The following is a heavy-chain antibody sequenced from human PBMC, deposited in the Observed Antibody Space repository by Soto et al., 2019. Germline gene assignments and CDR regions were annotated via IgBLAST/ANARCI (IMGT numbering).Heavy chain of an antibody. CDR2: ISYDGSNK. J-gene: IGHJ6*02. CDR1: GFTFSSYA. Sequence: SLRLSCAASGFTFSSYAMHWVRQAPGKGLEWVAVISYDGSNKYYADSVKGRFTISRDNSKNTLYLQMNSLRAEDTAVYYCARDMGWELQNYYYGMDVWGQGTTVTVSS. D-gene: IGHD1-26*01. V-gene: IGHV3-30-3*01. CDR3: ARDMGWELQNYYYGMDV.